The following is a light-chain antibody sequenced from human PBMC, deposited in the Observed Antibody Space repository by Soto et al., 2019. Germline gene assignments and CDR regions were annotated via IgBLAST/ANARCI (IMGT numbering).Light chain of an antibody. V-gene: IGLV2-14*03. Sequence: QSVLTQPASVSGSPGQSITISCTGTSSDIGHYDYVSWYQQHPGKAPELMIYHVTYRPSGVSNRYSGSKSGNSASLTISGLQADDEADYYCCSLQTRNTYVFGSGTRVXVL. CDR3: CSLQTRNTYV. J-gene: IGLJ1*01. CDR1: SSDIGHYDY. CDR2: HVT.